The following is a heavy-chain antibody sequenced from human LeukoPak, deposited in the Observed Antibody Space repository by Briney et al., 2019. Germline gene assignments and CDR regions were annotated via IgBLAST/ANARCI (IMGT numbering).Heavy chain of an antibody. CDR1: GYTLINYY. V-gene: IGHV1-69*13. CDR3: ARDSSGSYDLDY. D-gene: IGHD1-26*01. CDR2: IIPIFGTA. J-gene: IGHJ4*02. Sequence: SVKVSCKASGYTLINYYMHLVRQAPGQGLEWMGGIIPIFGTANYAQKFQGRVTITADESTSTAYMELSSLRSEDTAVYYCARDSSGSYDLDYWGQGTLVTVSS.